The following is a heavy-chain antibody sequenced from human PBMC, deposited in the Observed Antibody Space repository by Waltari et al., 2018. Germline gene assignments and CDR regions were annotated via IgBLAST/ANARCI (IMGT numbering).Heavy chain of an antibody. Sequence: QVQLQESGPGLVKPSETLSLTCTVSGGSISSYYWSWIRQPPGTGLEWIGYIYTSGSTNYNPTLKGRVTISVDTSKNQFSLKLSSVTAADTAVYYCARVKMATSDYWGQGTLVTVAS. D-gene: IGHD5-12*01. CDR1: GGSISSYY. J-gene: IGHJ4*02. CDR2: IYTSGST. V-gene: IGHV4-4*09. CDR3: ARVKMATSDY.